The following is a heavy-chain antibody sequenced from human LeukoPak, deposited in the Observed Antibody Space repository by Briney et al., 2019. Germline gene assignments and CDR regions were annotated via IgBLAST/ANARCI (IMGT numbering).Heavy chain of an antibody. CDR1: GFTFSDYY. Sequence: GGSLRLSCAASGFTFSDYYMSWIRQAPGKGLEWLSHIISTGGTIYYADSVKGRFTISRDNAKNSLYLQMNSLRAEDTAVYYCAGYSSGWFGAFHIWGQGTMVTVSS. V-gene: IGHV3-11*04. CDR2: IISTGGTI. CDR3: AGYSSGWFGAFHI. J-gene: IGHJ3*02. D-gene: IGHD6-19*01.